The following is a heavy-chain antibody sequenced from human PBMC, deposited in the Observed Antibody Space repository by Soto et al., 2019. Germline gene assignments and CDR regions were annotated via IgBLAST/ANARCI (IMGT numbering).Heavy chain of an antibody. CDR2: INHSGST. V-gene: IGHV4-34*01. CDR3: AGREFASSSFHYYYYAVDV. J-gene: IGHJ6*02. D-gene: IGHD6-6*01. CDR1: GGSFSDYF. Sequence: PSETRSLTCAVYGGSFSDYFWTWIRQPPGKGLEWIGEINHSGSTNFNPSLKSRVAISADTSRDQFSLRVTSVTAADTAVYYCAGREFASSSFHYYYYAVDVWGQGTTVTVSS.